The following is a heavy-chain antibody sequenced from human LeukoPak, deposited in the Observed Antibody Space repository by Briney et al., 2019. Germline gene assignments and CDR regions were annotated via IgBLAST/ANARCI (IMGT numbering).Heavy chain of an antibody. D-gene: IGHD4-17*01. V-gene: IGHV3-49*04. CDR2: IRSKAYGGTT. CDR3: TRDRSPDYGDTNDAFDI. Sequence: GGSLRLSCAASGFTFSTSGMNWVRQAPGKGLEWVGFIRSKAYGGTTEYAASVKGRFTISRDDSKSIAYLQMNSLKTEDTAVYYCTRDRSPDYGDTNDAFDIWGQGTMVTVSS. CDR1: GFTFSTSG. J-gene: IGHJ3*02.